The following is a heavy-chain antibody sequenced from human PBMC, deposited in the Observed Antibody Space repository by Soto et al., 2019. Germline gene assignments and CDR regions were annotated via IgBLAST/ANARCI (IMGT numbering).Heavy chain of an antibody. CDR2: MSHDGNIK. V-gene: IGHV3-30-3*01. J-gene: IGHJ4*02. D-gene: IGHD3-3*01. CDR1: GFSFSSHT. CDR3: ATTQFLIIVATGNY. Sequence: QVQLVESGGGVVQPGGSLRLSCAASGFSFSSHTMHWVRQAPGKGLEWLSLMSHDGNIKFYADSVKGRFTISRDNSKNILYLQMNNLRPEDTALYYCATTQFLIIVATGNYSGQGTLVTVSS.